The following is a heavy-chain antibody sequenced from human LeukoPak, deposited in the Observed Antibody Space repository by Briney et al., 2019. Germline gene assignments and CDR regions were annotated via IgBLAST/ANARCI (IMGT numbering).Heavy chain of an antibody. CDR1: GFTFSNAW. D-gene: IGHD2/OR15-2a*01. J-gene: IGHJ4*02. CDR3: TTDDPVNRS. CDR2: IKIKADGGTT. V-gene: IGHV3-15*01. Sequence: PGGSLRLSCAASGFTFSNAWMNWVRQAPGKGLEWVGRIKIKADGGTTDYAAPVKGRFTISRDDSKNTLCLQMNSLKTEDTAMFYCTTDDPVNRSWGQGTLVTVSS.